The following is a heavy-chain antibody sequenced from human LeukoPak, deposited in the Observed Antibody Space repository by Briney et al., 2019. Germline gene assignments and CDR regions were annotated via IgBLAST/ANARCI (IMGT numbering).Heavy chain of an antibody. D-gene: IGHD6-13*01. V-gene: IGHV3-30*04. J-gene: IGHJ5*02. CDR3: ASHRVQSRAIAAAGTSVGNWFDP. CDR1: GFTFSSYA. Sequence: GGSLRLSCAASGFTFSSYAMHWVRQAPGKGLEWVAVISYDGSNKHYADSVKGRFTISRDNSKNTLYLQMNSLRAEDTAVYYCASHRVQSRAIAAAGTSVGNWFDPWGQGTLVTVSS. CDR2: ISYDGSNK.